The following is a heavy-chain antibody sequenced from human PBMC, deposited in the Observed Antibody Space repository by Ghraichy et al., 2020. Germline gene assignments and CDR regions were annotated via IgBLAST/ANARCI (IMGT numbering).Heavy chain of an antibody. Sequence: SETLSLTCAVYGGSFSGYYWSWIRQPPGKGLEWIGEINHSGSTNYNPSLKSRVTISVDTSKNQFSLKLSSVTAADTAVYYCARKVRGYCSGGSCRIPFVYYFDYWGQGTLVTVSS. V-gene: IGHV4-34*01. CDR2: INHSGST. J-gene: IGHJ4*02. CDR1: GGSFSGYY. D-gene: IGHD2-15*01. CDR3: ARKVRGYCSGGSCRIPFVYYFDY.